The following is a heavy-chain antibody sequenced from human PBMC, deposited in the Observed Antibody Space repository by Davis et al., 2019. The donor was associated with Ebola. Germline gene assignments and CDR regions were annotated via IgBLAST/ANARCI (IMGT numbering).Heavy chain of an antibody. CDR1: GYTFTSYY. CDR2: INPSGGST. CDR3: ARGDYIWGSYRYPWGY. J-gene: IGHJ4*02. D-gene: IGHD3-16*02. V-gene: IGHV1-46*01. Sequence: ASVKVSCKASGYTFTSYYMHWVRQAPGQGLEWMGIINPSGGSTSYAQKFQGRVTMTRDTSTSTVYMELSSLRSEDTAVYYCARGDYIWGSYRYPWGYWGQGTLVTVSS.